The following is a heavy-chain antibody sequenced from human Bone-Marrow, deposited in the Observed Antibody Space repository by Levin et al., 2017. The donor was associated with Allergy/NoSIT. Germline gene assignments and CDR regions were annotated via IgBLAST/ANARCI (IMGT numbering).Heavy chain of an antibody. CDR1: GGSISDRNHY. D-gene: IGHD6-19*01. CDR2: IFYRGNT. Sequence: SQTLSLPCAVSGGSISDRNHYWGWVRQPPGKGLEWIANIFYRGNTYYNPSLKSRVAVSVDTSTNQLSLNLSSVTAADTAVYYCVRDAQWLLRQGVFDFWGQGTPVTVSS. CDR3: VRDAQWLLRQGVFDF. V-gene: IGHV4-39*07. J-gene: IGHJ4*02.